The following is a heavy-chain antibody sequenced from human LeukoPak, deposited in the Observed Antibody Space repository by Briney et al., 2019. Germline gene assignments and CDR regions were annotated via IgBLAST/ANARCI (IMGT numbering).Heavy chain of an antibody. V-gene: IGHV3-48*03. Sequence: PGGSLRLSCAAFGFTFNSYEMNWVRQAPGKGLGWVSYISSSGSTIYYADSVKGRFTISRDNAKSSLYLQMNSLRAEDTAIYYCARQDRVLIAFDYWGQGTLVTVSS. CDR1: GFTFNSYE. J-gene: IGHJ4*02. CDR2: ISSSGSTI. D-gene: IGHD3-3*01. CDR3: ARQDRVLIAFDY.